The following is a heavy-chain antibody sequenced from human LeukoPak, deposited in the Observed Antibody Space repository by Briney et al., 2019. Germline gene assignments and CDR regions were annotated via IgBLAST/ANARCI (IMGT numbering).Heavy chain of an antibody. Sequence: GGSLRLSCAASGFTFSSYAMHWVRQAPGKGLEWVAVISYDGSNKYYADSVKGRFTISRDNPKNTLYLQMNSLRAEDTAVYYCARFPDYGDYDDAFDIWGQGTMVTVSS. J-gene: IGHJ3*02. CDR3: ARFPDYGDYDDAFDI. D-gene: IGHD4-17*01. CDR1: GFTFSSYA. V-gene: IGHV3-30*04. CDR2: ISYDGSNK.